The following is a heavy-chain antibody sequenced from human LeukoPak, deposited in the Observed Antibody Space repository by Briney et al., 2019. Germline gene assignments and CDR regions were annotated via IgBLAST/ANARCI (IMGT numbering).Heavy chain of an antibody. V-gene: IGHV4-34*01. CDR3: ARGVRIRGYYWPYYCYYMDL. Sequence: SETLSLTCAVYGGSFSGYYWSWIRQPPGKGLEWIGEINHSGSTNYNPSLKSRVTISVDTSKNQFSLKLSSVTAADTAVYYCARGVRIRGYYWPYYCYYMDLWGKGTGLSVSS. CDR2: INHSGST. D-gene: IGHD3-22*01. J-gene: IGHJ6*03. CDR1: GGSFSGYY.